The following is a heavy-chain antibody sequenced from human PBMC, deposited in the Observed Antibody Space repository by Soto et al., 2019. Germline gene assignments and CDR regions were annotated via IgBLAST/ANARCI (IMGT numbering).Heavy chain of an antibody. CDR3: ARMTDAYYWFDY. CDR1: GFIFSSHW. CDR2: INADGSNT. Sequence: EVQLVESGGGLVQPGGSLRLSCAASGFIFSSHWMHWVRQAPGKGPVWVSRINADGSNTNYADSVKGRFTSSRDHARNTLFLQMNSLTAEDTAVYYGARMTDAYYWFDYWGQGTMVTVSS. J-gene: IGHJ4*02. V-gene: IGHV3-74*01. D-gene: IGHD2-8*01.